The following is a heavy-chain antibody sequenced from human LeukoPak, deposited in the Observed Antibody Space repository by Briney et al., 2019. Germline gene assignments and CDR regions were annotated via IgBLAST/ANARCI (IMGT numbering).Heavy chain of an antibody. Sequence: GGSLRLSCAASGFTFSSYGMSWVRQAPGKGLEWVAAISGSGGSKYYADSVKGRFTISRDNSKNTLYLQMNSLRAEDTAVYYCAKGSSLVCPPLYYSYYMDVWGKGTTVTISS. V-gene: IGHV3-23*01. CDR1: GFTFSSYG. J-gene: IGHJ6*03. CDR2: ISGSGGSK. CDR3: AKGSSLVCPPLYYSYYMDV. D-gene: IGHD6-13*01.